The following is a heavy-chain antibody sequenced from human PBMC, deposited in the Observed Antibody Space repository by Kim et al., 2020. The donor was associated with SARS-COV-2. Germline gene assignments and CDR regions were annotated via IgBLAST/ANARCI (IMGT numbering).Heavy chain of an antibody. V-gene: IGHV4-34*01. CDR1: GGSFSGYY. CDR2: INHSGST. Sequence: SETLSLTCAVYGGSFSGYYWSWIRQPPGNGLEWIGEINHSGSTNYNPSLKSRVTISVDTSKNQFSLKLSSVTAADTAVYYCARNGYSSSWPFDYWGQGTLVTVSS. CDR3: ARNGYSSSWPFDY. J-gene: IGHJ4*02. D-gene: IGHD6-13*01.